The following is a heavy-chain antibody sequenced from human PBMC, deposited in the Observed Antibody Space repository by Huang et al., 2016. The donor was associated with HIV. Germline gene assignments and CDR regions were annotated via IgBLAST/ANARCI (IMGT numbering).Heavy chain of an antibody. J-gene: IGHJ3*02. CDR2: INTNTGTP. Sequence: APGQGLEWMGWINTNTGTPTYAQDITGRFGFSFDPSGHTAYLHNANLRADDTAVYYCAISGTYSGDFDIWGQGTLVSVS. V-gene: IGHV7-4-1*01. CDR3: AISGTYSGDFDI. D-gene: IGHD1-26*01.